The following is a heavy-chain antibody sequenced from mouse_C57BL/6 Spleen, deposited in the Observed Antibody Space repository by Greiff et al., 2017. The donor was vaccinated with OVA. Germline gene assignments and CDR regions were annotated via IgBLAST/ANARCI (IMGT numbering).Heavy chain of an antibody. CDR2: IFPGSGST. CDR1: GYTFTDYY. Sequence: QVQLKESGPELVKPGASVKISCKASGYTFTDYYINWVKQRPGQGLEWIGWIFPGSGSTYYNEKFKGKATLTVDKSSSTAYMLLSSLTSEDSAVYFCARSGYYDQGYFDVWGTGTTVTVSS. V-gene: IGHV1-75*01. J-gene: IGHJ1*03. D-gene: IGHD1-1*01. CDR3: ARSGYYDQGYFDV.